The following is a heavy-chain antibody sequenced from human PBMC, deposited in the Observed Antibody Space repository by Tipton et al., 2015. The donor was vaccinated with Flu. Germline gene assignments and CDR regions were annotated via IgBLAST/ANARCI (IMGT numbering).Heavy chain of an antibody. D-gene: IGHD3-16*01. V-gene: IGHV4-59*01. J-gene: IGHJ3*02. Sequence: TLSLTCSVSGTSINYYYWSWIRQSPGKGLEWIGHIHSNGNTNFNPSLKSRVTMSVDTSKKQFSLTLRSMTPGDTAVYYCARVGNAWFKALDIWGQGTLVTVSS. CDR3: ARVGNAWFKALDI. CDR2: IHSNGNT. CDR1: GTSINYYY.